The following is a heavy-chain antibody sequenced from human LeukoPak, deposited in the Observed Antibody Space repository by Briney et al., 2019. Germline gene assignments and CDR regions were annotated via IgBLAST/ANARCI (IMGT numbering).Heavy chain of an antibody. CDR2: IHPSGST. CDR1: GGSFSNYY. V-gene: IGHV4-34*01. D-gene: IGHD3-16*01. Sequence: PSETLSLTCTIYGGSFSNYYINWIRRPPGKGLEWIGEIHPSGSTYYNPSLRSRVTISVDTSKNQFSLKLTSVTAADTAVYYCSRGEGPFKGGNYWGQGTLVTVSS. J-gene: IGHJ4*02. CDR3: SRGEGPFKGGNY.